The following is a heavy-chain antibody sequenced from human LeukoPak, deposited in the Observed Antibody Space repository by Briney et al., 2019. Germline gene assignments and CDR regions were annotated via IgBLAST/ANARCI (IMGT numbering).Heavy chain of an antibody. J-gene: IGHJ6*03. V-gene: IGHV4-39*01. CDR1: GGSISSRSYY. D-gene: IGHD1-14*01. Sequence: SETLSLTCTVSGGSISSRSYYWGWIRQPPGKGLEWIGSIYYSGSTYYNPPLKSRVTISVDTSKNQFSLKLSSVTAADTAVYYCASLRRGYYYYMDVWGKGTTVTVSS. CDR3: ASLRRGYYYYMDV. CDR2: IYYSGST.